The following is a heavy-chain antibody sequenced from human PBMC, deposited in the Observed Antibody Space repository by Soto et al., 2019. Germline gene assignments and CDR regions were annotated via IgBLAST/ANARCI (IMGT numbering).Heavy chain of an antibody. V-gene: IGHV3-23*01. CDR1: GFTFSTYA. CDR3: AKGRGGAGAGRIWGYCGC. CDR2: ISGSGVTP. J-gene: IGHJ6*01. Sequence: QPGGSLRLSCAASGFTFSTYAMSWVRQAPGKGLEWASGISGSGVTPYYADSVKGRFTISRDNSKNTLYLQVNSLRAEDTAIYYCAKGRGGAGAGRIWGYCGCWGQGGRVRVSS. D-gene: IGHD6-19*01.